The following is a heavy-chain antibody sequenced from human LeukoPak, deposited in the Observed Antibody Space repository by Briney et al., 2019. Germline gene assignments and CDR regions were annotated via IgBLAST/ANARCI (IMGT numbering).Heavy chain of an antibody. CDR3: ARSSEGAIDY. J-gene: IGHJ4*02. V-gene: IGHV3-30*04. CDR1: GFTFSSYA. CDR2: IPYHGFTK. Sequence: GGSLRLSCTASGFTFSSYAMHWVRQAPGKGLEWVAVIPYHGFTKNYAGSVQGRFTISRDNSKDTLSLQMNSLRDDDTAVYYCARSSEGAIDYWGQGTLVTVSS.